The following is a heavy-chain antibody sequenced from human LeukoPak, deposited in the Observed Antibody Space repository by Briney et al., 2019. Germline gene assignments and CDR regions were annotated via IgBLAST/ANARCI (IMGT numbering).Heavy chain of an antibody. D-gene: IGHD6-13*01. CDR3: ANPLVRSSWLLDY. Sequence: GGSLRLSCAASGFTFSSYAMTWVRQAPGKGLEWVSTITTSGGNTYYADSVKGRFTISRDNSKSTLYLQMNSLRAEDTAIYYCANPLVRSSWLLDYWGRGTLVTVSA. CDR2: ITTSGGNT. CDR1: GFTFSSYA. J-gene: IGHJ4*02. V-gene: IGHV3-23*01.